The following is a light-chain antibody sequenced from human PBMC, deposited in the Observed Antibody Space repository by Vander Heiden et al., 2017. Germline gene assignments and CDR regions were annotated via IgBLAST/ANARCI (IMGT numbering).Light chain of an antibody. J-gene: IGKJ4*01. CDR2: DAS. Sequence: DIVLTQSPATLSLSPGERATVSCRASQTVTRHLAWYQQKPGQSPRLLIYDASNRATGIPARFSGSGSGTDFTLIIDNLEPEDFAFYYCLQRSNWPLTFGGGTKVEIK. V-gene: IGKV3-11*01. CDR1: QTVTRH. CDR3: LQRSNWPLT.